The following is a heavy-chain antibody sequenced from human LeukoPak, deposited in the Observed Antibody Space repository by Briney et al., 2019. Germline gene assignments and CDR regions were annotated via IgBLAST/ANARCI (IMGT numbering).Heavy chain of an antibody. CDR1: GGSISSYY. D-gene: IGHD3-22*01. CDR2: IYYSGST. Sequence: PSETLSLTCTVSGGSISSYYWSWIRQHPGKGLEWIGYIYYSGSTYYNPSLKSRVTISVDTSKNQFSLKLSSVTAADTAVYYCARALDDSSGYYYVGAFDIWGQGTMVTDSS. CDR3: ARALDDSSGYYYVGAFDI. V-gene: IGHV4-59*06. J-gene: IGHJ3*02.